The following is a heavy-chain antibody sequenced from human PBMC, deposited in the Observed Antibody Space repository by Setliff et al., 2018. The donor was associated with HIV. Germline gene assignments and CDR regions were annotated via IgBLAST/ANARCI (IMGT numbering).Heavy chain of an antibody. D-gene: IGHD5-12*01. V-gene: IGHV3-23*03. CDR2: IYSGGST. CDR1: GFTFSSYA. Sequence: GGSLRLSCAASGFTFSSYAMSWVRQVPGKGLEWVSFIYSGGSTYYADSVKGRFTISRDNSKNTLYLQMNSLRAEDTAVYYCARERWLRSHYYYYMDVWGKGTTVTVSS. J-gene: IGHJ6*03. CDR3: ARERWLRSHYYYYMDV.